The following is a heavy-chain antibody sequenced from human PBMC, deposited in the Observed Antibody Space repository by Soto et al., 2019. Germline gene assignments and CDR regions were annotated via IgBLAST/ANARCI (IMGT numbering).Heavy chain of an antibody. V-gene: IGHV4-31*03. CDR2: ISNSGNT. Sequence: QVQLQESGPGLDQPSQTLSLTCIVSGGSISSGGYYCSWTRQHPGQGLEWIGYISNSGNTYYNPSLKSRVTPSVDTSKNQFSLKLRSVTAADTSVYYWARGVLIWGQGTLLTVSS. J-gene: IGHJ4*02. CDR3: ARGVLI. CDR1: GGSISSGGYY.